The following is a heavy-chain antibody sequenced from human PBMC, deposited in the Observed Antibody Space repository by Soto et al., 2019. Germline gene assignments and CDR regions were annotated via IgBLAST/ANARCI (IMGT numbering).Heavy chain of an antibody. Sequence: GASVKVSCKSSGGTFGSCAISWVRQAPGQGLEWMGGIIPIFGTANYAQKFQGRVTITADESTSTAYMELSSLRSEDTAVYYCARDRGETNWFDPWGQGTLVTVSS. CDR3: ARDRGETNWFDP. V-gene: IGHV1-69*13. CDR2: IIPIFGTA. CDR1: GGTFGSCA. D-gene: IGHD3-3*01. J-gene: IGHJ5*02.